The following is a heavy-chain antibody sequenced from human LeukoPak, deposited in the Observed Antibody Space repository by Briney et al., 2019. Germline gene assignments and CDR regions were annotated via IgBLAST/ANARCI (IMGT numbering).Heavy chain of an antibody. V-gene: IGHV3-74*01. CDR1: GFTFSSYS. Sequence: GGSLRLSCAASGFTFSSYSMNWVRQAPGKGLVWVSRISTDGSSTNSADSVKGRFTISRDNAKNTLYLQMNSLRAEDTAVYYCVREYSSSSGRAFDIWGQGTVVTVSP. CDR3: VREYSSSSGRAFDI. J-gene: IGHJ3*02. D-gene: IGHD6-6*01. CDR2: ISTDGSST.